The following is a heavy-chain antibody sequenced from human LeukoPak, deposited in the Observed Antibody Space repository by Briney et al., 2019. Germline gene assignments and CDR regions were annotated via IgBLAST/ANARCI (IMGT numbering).Heavy chain of an antibody. CDR2: TYYRSKWYN. CDR3: ARDTSVGATWLYYYYYYGMDV. CDR1: GDSVSSNSAA. J-gene: IGHJ6*02. V-gene: IGHV6-1*01. D-gene: IGHD1-26*01. Sequence: SQTLSLTCAISGDSVSSNSAAWNWIRQSPSRGLEWLGRTYYRSKWYNDYAVSVKSRITINPDTSKNQFSLQLNSVTPEDTAVYYCARDTSVGATWLYYYYYYGMDVWGQGTTVTVSS.